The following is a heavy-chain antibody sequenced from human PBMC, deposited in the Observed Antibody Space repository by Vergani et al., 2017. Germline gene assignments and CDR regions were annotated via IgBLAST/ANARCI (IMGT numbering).Heavy chain of an antibody. D-gene: IGHD5-18*01. CDR3: ARDQSDTAMVMGYSYGYGAFDI. Sequence: QVQLVESGGGLVKPGGSLRLSCAASGFTFSDYYMSWIRQAPGKGLEWVSYISSSGSTIYYADSVKGRFTISRDNAKNSLYLQMNSLRAEDTAVYYCARDQSDTAMVMGYSYGYGAFDIWGQGTMVTVSS. J-gene: IGHJ3*02. V-gene: IGHV3-11*01. CDR1: GFTFSDYY. CDR2: ISSSGSTI.